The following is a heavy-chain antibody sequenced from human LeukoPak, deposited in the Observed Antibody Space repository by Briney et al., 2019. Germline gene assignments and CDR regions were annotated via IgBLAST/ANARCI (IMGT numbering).Heavy chain of an antibody. V-gene: IGHV3-7*01. CDR3: TRLQIAVAGPNWFDP. CDR1: KFTFSSYW. D-gene: IGHD6-19*01. CDR2: IKQDGSVQ. Sequence: GGSLSLSCAASKFTFSSYWMSWVRQAPGKGLEWVANIKQDGSVQFYMDSLKGRFSVSRDNAKNSLYLQVNGLRVEDTAVYYCTRLQIAVAGPNWFDPWGQGTLVTVSS. J-gene: IGHJ5*02.